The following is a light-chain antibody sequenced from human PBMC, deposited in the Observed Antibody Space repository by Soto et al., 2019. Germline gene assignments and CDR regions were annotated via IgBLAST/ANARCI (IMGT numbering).Light chain of an antibody. V-gene: IGKV3-15*01. Sequence: EIVMTQSPATLSVSPGERATLSCRASQSVSSNLAWYQQKPGQAPRLHIYGASTRATGIPARFSGSGSGTEFTLTISSLQSEDFAVYYCQQYNNWLRAFGPGTKVDIK. CDR2: GAS. J-gene: IGKJ3*01. CDR1: QSVSSN. CDR3: QQYNNWLRA.